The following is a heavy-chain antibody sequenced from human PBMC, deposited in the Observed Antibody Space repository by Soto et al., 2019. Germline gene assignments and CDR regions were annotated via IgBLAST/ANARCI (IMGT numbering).Heavy chain of an antibody. V-gene: IGHV1-69*01. CDR2: IIPMFGIP. Sequence: QVQLVQSGAEVKKPGSSVKVSCKASGGTLNKHAITWVRRAPGQGPEWLGGIIPMFGIPNYPQKFQGRVTITADDSTNTSHMELHSLTSDATAVYYCARGGTSGWLKGAYDVWGQGTMVTVSS. CDR3: ARGGTSGWLKGAYDV. J-gene: IGHJ3*01. D-gene: IGHD6-13*01. CDR1: GGTLNKHA.